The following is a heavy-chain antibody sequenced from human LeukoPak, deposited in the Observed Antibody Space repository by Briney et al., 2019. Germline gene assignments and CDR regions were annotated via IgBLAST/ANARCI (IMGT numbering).Heavy chain of an antibody. CDR2: INHSGST. CDR3: ASRTDFWGGNMIDY. D-gene: IGHD3-3*01. J-gene: IGHJ4*02. CDR1: GGSFSGYY. Sequence: SETLSLTCAVYGGSFSGYYWSWIRQPPGKGLEWIGEINHSGSTNYNPSLKSRVTISVDTSKNQFSLKLSSVTAADTAVYYCASRTDFWGGNMIDYWGQGPLVAVSS. V-gene: IGHV4-34*01.